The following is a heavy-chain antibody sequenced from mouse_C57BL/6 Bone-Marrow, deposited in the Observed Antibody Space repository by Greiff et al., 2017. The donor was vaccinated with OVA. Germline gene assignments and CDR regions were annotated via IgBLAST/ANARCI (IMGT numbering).Heavy chain of an antibody. CDR2: INPYNGGT. V-gene: IGHV1-19*01. J-gene: IGHJ2*01. CDR3: ARWVGLY. CDR1: GYTFTDYY. D-gene: IGHD1-1*01. Sequence: EVQLVESGPVLVKPGASVKMSCKASGYTFTDYYMNWVKQSPGKSLEWIGVINPYNGGTSYNQKFKGKATLTVDKSSSTAYMKLNSLTSEDSAVYYCARWVGLYWGQGTTLTVSS.